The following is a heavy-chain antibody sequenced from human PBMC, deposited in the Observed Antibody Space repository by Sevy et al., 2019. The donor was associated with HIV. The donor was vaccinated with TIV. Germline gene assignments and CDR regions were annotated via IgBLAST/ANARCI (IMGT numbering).Heavy chain of an antibody. V-gene: IGHV3-73*01. D-gene: IGHD3-16*01. J-gene: IGHJ3*02. CDR1: GFTFSGSA. CDR2: IRSKANSYAT. Sequence: GGSLRLSCAASGFTFSGSAMHWVRQASGKGLEWVGRIRSKANSYATAYAASVKGRFTISRDDSKNTAYLQMNSLKTEDTAGYYCTRLGIQGDDAFDIWGQGTMVTVSS. CDR3: TRLGIQGDDAFDI.